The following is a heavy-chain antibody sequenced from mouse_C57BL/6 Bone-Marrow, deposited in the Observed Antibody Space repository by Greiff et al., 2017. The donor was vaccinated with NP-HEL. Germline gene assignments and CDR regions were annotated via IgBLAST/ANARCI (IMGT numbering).Heavy chain of an antibody. CDR1: GFSLTSYG. CDR3: ARNELVYYDGGNYFDY. Sequence: QVQLQQSGPGLVQPSQSLSITCTVSGFSLTSYGVHWVRQSPGKGLEWLGVIWSGGSTDYNAAFISRLSISKDNSKSQVFFKMNSLQADDTSIYYCARNELVYYDGGNYFDYWGQGTTLTVSS. CDR2: IWSGGST. V-gene: IGHV2-2*01. J-gene: IGHJ2*01. D-gene: IGHD2-4*01.